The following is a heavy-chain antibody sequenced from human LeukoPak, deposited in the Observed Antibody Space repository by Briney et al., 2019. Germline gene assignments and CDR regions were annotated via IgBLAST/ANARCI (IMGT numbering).Heavy chain of an antibody. CDR2: INPSGGST. CDR1: GGTFSSYA. D-gene: IGHD1-1*01. CDR3: ARGRTTGVIDY. J-gene: IGHJ4*02. Sequence: ASVKVSCKASGGTFSSYAISWVRQAPGQGLEWMGIINPSGGSTSYAQKFQGRVTMTRDTSTSTVYMELSSLRSEDTAVYYCARGRTTGVIDYWGQGTLVTVSS. V-gene: IGHV1-46*01.